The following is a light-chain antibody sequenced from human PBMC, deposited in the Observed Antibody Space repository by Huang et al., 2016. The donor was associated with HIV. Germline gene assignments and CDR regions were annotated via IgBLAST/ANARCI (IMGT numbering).Light chain of an antibody. V-gene: IGKV3-20*01. CDR2: GSA. J-gene: IGKJ3*01. CDR1: QSVSSSY. CDR3: QQYGSSPLFT. Sequence: EIVLTQSPGTLSLSPGERATLSCRASQSVSSSYLAWYQQKPGQAPRLIIYGSASRATVIPDRFSGSGSGTDFTVTISRLEPEDFAVYYCQQYGSSPLFTFGPGTKVDIK.